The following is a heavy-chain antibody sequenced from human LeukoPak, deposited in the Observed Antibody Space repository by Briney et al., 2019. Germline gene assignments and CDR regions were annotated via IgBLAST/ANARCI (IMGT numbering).Heavy chain of an antibody. CDR2: IYYSGST. Sequence: PSETLSLTCTVSDGSITNYYWSWIRQPPGKGLEWIGHIYYSGSTNYNPSLKSRVTISLDTSKKQFSLNLSSVTAADTAVYYCARGFDRRYYYGSGTNWFDPWGQGTLVTVSS. CDR1: DGSITNYY. D-gene: IGHD3-10*01. J-gene: IGHJ5*02. V-gene: IGHV4-59*12. CDR3: ARGFDRRYYYGSGTNWFDP.